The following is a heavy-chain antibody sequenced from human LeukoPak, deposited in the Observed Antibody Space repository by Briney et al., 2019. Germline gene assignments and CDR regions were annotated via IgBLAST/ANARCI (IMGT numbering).Heavy chain of an antibody. J-gene: IGHJ4*02. CDR1: GGSISSYY. CDR2: IYYSGST. D-gene: IGHD4-17*01. CDR3: ARGPGDYGELDY. V-gene: IGHV4-59*01. Sequence: SETLSLTCTVSGGSISSYYWSWIRRPPGKGLEWIGYIYYSGSTNYNPSLKSRVTISVDTSKNQFSLKLSSVTAADTAVYYCARGPGDYGELDYWGQGTLVTVSS.